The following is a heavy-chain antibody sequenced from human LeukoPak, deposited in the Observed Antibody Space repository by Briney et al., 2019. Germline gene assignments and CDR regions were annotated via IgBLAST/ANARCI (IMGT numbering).Heavy chain of an antibody. CDR2: ISGGGGGT. CDR3: AKGASSLGDY. CDR1: GYTFSSDA. V-gene: IGHV3-23*01. Sequence: GGSLRLSCAASGYTFSSDAMSWVRHAPGKGLEWVSAISGGGGGTFYADSVKGRFVISRDNSKNTLYLQMNSLRVEDTAVYYCAKGASSLGDYWGQGTLVTVSS. J-gene: IGHJ4*02. D-gene: IGHD6-13*01.